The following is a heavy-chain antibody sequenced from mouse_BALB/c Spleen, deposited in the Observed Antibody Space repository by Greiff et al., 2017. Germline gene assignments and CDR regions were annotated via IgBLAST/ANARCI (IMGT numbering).Heavy chain of an antibody. Sequence: VQLQQSGAELMKPGASVKLSCKATGYTFSSYWIEWVKQRPGHGLEWIGEILPGSGSTNYNEKFKGKATFTADTSSNTAYMQLSSLTSEDSAVYYCARGHYYGSIYWYFDVWGAGTTVTVSS. J-gene: IGHJ1*01. D-gene: IGHD1-1*01. CDR1: GYTFSSYW. V-gene: IGHV1-9*01. CDR2: ILPGSGST. CDR3: ARGHYYGSIYWYFDV.